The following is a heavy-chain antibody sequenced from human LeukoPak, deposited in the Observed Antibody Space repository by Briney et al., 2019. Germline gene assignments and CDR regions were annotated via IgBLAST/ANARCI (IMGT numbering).Heavy chain of an antibody. CDR3: AKYDSSGYLGSY. V-gene: IGHV3-23*01. CDR2: ISGSGGTT. D-gene: IGHD3-22*01. J-gene: IGHJ4*02. Sequence: GGSLRLSCAASGFTFGNYAMTWVRQAPGKGLEWVSGISGSGGTTYYADSVKGRFTISRDNSKNTLYLQMNSLRAEDTAVYYCAKYDSSGYLGSYWGQGTLVTVSS. CDR1: GFTFGNYA.